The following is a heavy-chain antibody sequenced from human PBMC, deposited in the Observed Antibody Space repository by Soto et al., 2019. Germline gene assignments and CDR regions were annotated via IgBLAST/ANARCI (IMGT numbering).Heavy chain of an antibody. D-gene: IGHD3-10*01. CDR1: RFTFSSLA. V-gene: IGHV3-33*01. Sequence: QVQLVESGGGVVQPGRSLRLSCEASRFTFSSLAMHWVRQAPGKGLEWVAVIWNDGSNKYYADSVKGRFTISRDNSKNTLYLQMNSLRAEDTAVYYCARGGGNYYYAMDVWGQGTTVTVSS. J-gene: IGHJ6*02. CDR2: IWNDGSNK. CDR3: ARGGGNYYYAMDV.